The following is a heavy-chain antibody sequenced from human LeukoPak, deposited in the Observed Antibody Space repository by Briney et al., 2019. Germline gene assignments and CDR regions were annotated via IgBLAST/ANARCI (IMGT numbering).Heavy chain of an antibody. J-gene: IGHJ6*03. Sequence: ASVKVSCKASGYTFTVYYMHRVRQAPGQGLELMGRINPNSGGTNYAQKFQGRVTMTRDTSISTAYMELSRLRSDDTAVYYCARVGIMITYGGVTGYYYFYLYVWGKGTTVTVSS. CDR3: ARVGIMITYGGVTGYYYFYLYV. CDR2: INPNSGGT. V-gene: IGHV1-2*06. CDR1: GYTFTVYY. D-gene: IGHD3-16*01.